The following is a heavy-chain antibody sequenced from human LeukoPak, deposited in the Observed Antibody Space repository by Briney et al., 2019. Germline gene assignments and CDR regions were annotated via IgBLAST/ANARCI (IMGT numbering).Heavy chain of an antibody. V-gene: IGHV4-39*01. CDR1: GGSISSSSYY. D-gene: IGHD1-26*01. Sequence: SETLSLTCTVSGGSISSSSYYWGWIRQPPGKGLEWIGSIYYSGITYYNPSLKSRVTISVDTSKNQFSLKLSSVTAADTAVYYCARHASNSGSPDYWGQGILVTVSS. CDR2: IYYSGIT. J-gene: IGHJ4*02. CDR3: ARHASNSGSPDY.